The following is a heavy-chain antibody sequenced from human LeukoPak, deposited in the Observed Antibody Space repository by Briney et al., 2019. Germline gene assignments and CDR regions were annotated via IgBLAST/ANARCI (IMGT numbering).Heavy chain of an antibody. D-gene: IGHD7-27*01. V-gene: IGHV3-7*01. CDR1: GLTFSNYR. CDR3: AGSLGPLTEY. J-gene: IGHJ4*02. CDR2: IEQDGSEK. Sequence: GGSLRLSCAASGLTFSNYRMSWVRQAPGKGLEWVANIEQDGSEKYYVDSVKGRFTISRDNAKNSLYLQMNSLRAEDTAVYYCAGSLGPLTEYWGQGTLVTVSS.